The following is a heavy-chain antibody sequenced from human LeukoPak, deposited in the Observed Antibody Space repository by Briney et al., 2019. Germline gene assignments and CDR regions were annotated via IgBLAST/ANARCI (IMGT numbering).Heavy chain of an antibody. D-gene: IGHD1-20*01. CDR1: GGSISSYY. CDR3: ARDGYNRNDVEHWFDP. V-gene: IGHV4-59*12. J-gene: IGHJ5*02. Sequence: PSETLSLTCTVSGGSISSYYWSWIRQPPGKGLEWIGYIYYSGSTNYNPSLKSRVTISVDTSKNQFSLKLSSVTAADTAVYYCARDGYNRNDVEHWFDPWGQGTLVTVSS. CDR2: IYYSGST.